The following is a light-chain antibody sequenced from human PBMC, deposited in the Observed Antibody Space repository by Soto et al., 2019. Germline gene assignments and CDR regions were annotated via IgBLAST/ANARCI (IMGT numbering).Light chain of an antibody. CDR2: KAS. Sequence: DIQMTQSPSTLSASVGDRVTITCRASQSISSWLAWYQQKPGKAPKVLLYKASNLQSGVPARFSGSGSGTDFTLTISSLQPDDFATYYCQQCNSYPPTFGQGTPVDIK. V-gene: IGKV1-5*03. CDR1: QSISSW. CDR3: QQCNSYPPT. J-gene: IGKJ1*01.